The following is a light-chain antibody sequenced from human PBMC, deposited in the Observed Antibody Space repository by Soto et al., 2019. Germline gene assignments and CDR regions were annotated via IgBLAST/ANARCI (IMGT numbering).Light chain of an antibody. V-gene: IGLV2-14*01. CDR2: EVF. Sequence: QSVLTQPASISASPGQSISISCTGTSNDVGAFDYVSWYQQHPGKAPKLIIFEVFNRPSGVSTRFSGSKSGSTASLTISGLPAEDEADYFCSSYTTNNAHVFGGGTQLTVL. CDR1: SNDVGAFDY. CDR3: SSYTTNNAHV. J-gene: IGLJ2*01.